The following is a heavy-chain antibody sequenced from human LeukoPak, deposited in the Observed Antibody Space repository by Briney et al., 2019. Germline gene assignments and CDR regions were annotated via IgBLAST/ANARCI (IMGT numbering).Heavy chain of an antibody. D-gene: IGHD6-19*01. CDR2: INPNSGGT. Sequence: ASVKVSCKASGYTFTGYYMHWVRQAPGQGLEWMRWINPNSGGTNYAQKFQGRVTMTRDTSISTAYMELSRLRSDDTAVYYCARVSSSVAGTHDYWGQGTLVTVSS. V-gene: IGHV1-2*02. CDR3: ARVSSSVAGTHDY. J-gene: IGHJ4*02. CDR1: GYTFTGYY.